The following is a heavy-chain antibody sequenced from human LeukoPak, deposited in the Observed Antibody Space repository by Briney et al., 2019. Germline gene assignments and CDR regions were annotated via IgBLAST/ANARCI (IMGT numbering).Heavy chain of an antibody. CDR2: ISYDGSNK. J-gene: IGHJ4*02. D-gene: IGHD3-10*01. CDR1: GFMFSSYG. CDR3: ARQDYGSGSYCDY. V-gene: IGHV3-30*03. Sequence: GGSLRLSCAGSGFMFSSYGMHWVRQAPGKGLEWVAVISYDGSNKYYADSVKGRFTISRDNSKNTLYLQMNSLRAEDTAVYYCARQDYGSGSYCDYWGQGTLVTVSS.